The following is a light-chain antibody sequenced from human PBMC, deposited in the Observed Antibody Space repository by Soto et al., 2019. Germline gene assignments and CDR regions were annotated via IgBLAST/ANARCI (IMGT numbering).Light chain of an antibody. CDR1: SRDVGGYNF. Sequence: QSVLPQPPSASGSPGQSVTISCTGTSRDVGGYNFVSWYQQYPGKAPKLMIYEVNKRASGVPDRFSGSKSGNTASLTVSGLQAEDEADYYCSSYEDGNNHVFGTGTKLTVL. CDR3: SSYEDGNNHV. V-gene: IGLV2-8*01. CDR2: EVN. J-gene: IGLJ1*01.